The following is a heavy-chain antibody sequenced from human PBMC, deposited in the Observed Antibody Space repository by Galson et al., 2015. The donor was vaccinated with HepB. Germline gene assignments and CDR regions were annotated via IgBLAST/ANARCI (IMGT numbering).Heavy chain of an antibody. CDR1: GGSMTSNY. J-gene: IGHJ4*02. V-gene: IGHV4-59*08. CDR3: ARVKSGYSYGLVDS. Sequence: LSLTCTVSGGSMTSNYWTWIRQPPGKGLEWIAYIYYSGSTNYNPSLRSRVTISADTSKNQFSLNLSSVTAADTAVYYCARVKSGYSYGLVDSWGQRTLVTVSS. D-gene: IGHD5-18*01. CDR2: IYYSGST.